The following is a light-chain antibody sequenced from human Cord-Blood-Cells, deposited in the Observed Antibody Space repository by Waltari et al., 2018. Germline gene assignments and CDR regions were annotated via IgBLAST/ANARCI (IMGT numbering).Light chain of an antibody. CDR1: SSDVGGYNY. CDR2: EGS. J-gene: IGLJ3*02. Sequence: QSALTQPRSVSGSPGQSVTISCPGTSSDVGGYNYVSWYQQHPGKAPKLMSYEGSKRPSGVSNRFSGSNSGNTASLTSSGLQAEDEADYYGCSYAGSSTWVFGGGTKLTVL. V-gene: IGLV2-23*01. CDR3: CSYAGSSTWV.